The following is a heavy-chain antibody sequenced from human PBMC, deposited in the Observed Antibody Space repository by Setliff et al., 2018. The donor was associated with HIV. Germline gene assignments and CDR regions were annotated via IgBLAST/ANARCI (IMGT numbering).Heavy chain of an antibody. CDR1: GASFIRSRYY. Sequence: SETLSLTCTVSGASFIRSRYYWSWIRQPAGKGLEWIGQVYTTGGAGYNPSLESRVTILEALSKNQFSLNLDSVTAADTAVYFCARALAGDSGWNYFDLWGPGTLVTVSS. CDR3: ARALAGDSGWNYFDL. V-gene: IGHV4-61*09. CDR2: VYTTGGA. D-gene: IGHD6-19*01. J-gene: IGHJ4*02.